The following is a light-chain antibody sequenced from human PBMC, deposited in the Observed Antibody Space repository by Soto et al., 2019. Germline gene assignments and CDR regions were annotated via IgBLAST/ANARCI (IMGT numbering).Light chain of an antibody. CDR3: QQCNSYTWT. V-gene: IGKV1-5*01. Sequence: DIQITQSPSTLSASVGDRVTITCRASEKINKWLAWYRHRPGKAPKLLISDAFSLASGVPSRFSGSGAGTECTRTISSLQPDDVATDYCQQCNSYTWTFGQGTRLEIK. J-gene: IGKJ5*01. CDR1: EKINKW. CDR2: DAF.